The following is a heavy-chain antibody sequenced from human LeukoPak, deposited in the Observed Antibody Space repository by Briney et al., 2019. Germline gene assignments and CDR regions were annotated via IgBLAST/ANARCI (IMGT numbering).Heavy chain of an antibody. Sequence: SETLSLTCTVSGGSISSYYWSWIRQPPGKGLEWSRYIYYSGSTNYNPSLKSRVTISVDTSKNQFSLKLSSVTAADTAVYYCARQNYDILTPGWFDPWGQGTLVTVSS. J-gene: IGHJ5*02. V-gene: IGHV4-59*08. CDR2: IYYSGST. D-gene: IGHD3-9*01. CDR1: GGSISSYY. CDR3: ARQNYDILTPGWFDP.